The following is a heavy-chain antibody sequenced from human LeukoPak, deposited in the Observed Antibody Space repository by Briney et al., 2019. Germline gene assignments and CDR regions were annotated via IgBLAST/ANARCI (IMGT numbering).Heavy chain of an antibody. V-gene: IGHV4-59*01. J-gene: IGHJ3*02. Sequence: PSETLSLTCTVSGGSISSYYWSWIRQPPGKGLEWIGYIYYSGSTNYNPSLKSRVTISVDTSKNQFSLKLSSVTAADTAVYYCARVRGGSPDAFDIWGQGTMVTVSS. CDR2: IYYSGST. CDR3: ARVRGGSPDAFDI. D-gene: IGHD1-26*01. CDR1: GGSISSYY.